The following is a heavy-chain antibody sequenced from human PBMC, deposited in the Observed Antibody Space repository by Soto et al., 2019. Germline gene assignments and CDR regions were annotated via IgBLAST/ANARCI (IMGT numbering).Heavy chain of an antibody. Sequence: SETLSLTCAVYGGSFSGYYWSWIRQPPGKGLEWIGEINHSGSTNYNPSLKSRVTISVDTSKNQFSLKLSSVTAADTAVYYCARGCRSGYSGYDSRYGMDVWGQGTTVTVSS. CDR2: INHSGST. V-gene: IGHV4-34*01. CDR1: GGSFSGYY. D-gene: IGHD5-12*01. J-gene: IGHJ6*02. CDR3: ARGCRSGYSGYDSRYGMDV.